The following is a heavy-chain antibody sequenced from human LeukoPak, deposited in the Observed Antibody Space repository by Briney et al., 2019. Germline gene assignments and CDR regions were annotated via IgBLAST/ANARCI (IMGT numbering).Heavy chain of an antibody. CDR2: ISGSGGST. CDR1: GFTFSSYA. Sequence: GGSLRLSCAASGFTFSSYAMSWVRQAPGKGLEWVSAISGSGGSTYYADSVKGRFTISRDNSKNTLYLQMNSLRAEDTAVYYCATRQRMTCFDRDAFDIWGQGTMVTVSS. J-gene: IGHJ3*02. V-gene: IGHV3-23*01. D-gene: IGHD3-9*01. CDR3: ATRQRMTCFDRDAFDI.